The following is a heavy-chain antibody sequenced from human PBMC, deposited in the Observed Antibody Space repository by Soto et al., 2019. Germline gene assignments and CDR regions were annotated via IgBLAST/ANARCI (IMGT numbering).Heavy chain of an antibody. CDR1: GYTFTGYY. J-gene: IGHJ4*02. V-gene: IGHV1-46*03. D-gene: IGHD5-18*01. CDR2: INPSGGST. CDR3: ASGDTAMDTFDY. Sequence: ASVKVSCKASGYTFTGYYMHWVRQAPGQGLEWMGIINPSGGSTSYAQKFQGRVTMTRDTSTSTVYMELSSLRSEDTAVYYCASGDTAMDTFDYWGQGTLVTVSS.